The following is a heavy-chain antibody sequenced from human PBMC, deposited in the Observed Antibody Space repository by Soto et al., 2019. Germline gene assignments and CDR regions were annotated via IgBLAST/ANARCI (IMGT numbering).Heavy chain of an antibody. CDR3: ARGARRNLAAARHYYYYGMDV. J-gene: IGHJ6*02. D-gene: IGHD6-13*01. Sequence: SETLSLTCAVSGGSISSSNWWSWVRQPPGKGLEWIGEIYHSGSTNYNPSLKSRVTISVDKSKNQFSLKLSSVTAADTAVYYCARGARRNLAAARHYYYYGMDVWGQGTTVTVSS. V-gene: IGHV4-4*02. CDR2: IYHSGST. CDR1: GGSISSSNW.